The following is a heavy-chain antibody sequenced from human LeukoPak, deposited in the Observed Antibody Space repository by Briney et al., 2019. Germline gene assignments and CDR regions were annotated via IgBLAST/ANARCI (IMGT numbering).Heavy chain of an antibody. D-gene: IGHD1-26*01. CDR1: GYTFTGYY. J-gene: IGHJ4*02. V-gene: IGHV1-2*02. Sequence: ASVKVSYKASGYTFTGYYMHWVRQAPGQGLEWMGWINPNSGGTNYAQKFQGRVTMTRGTSISTAYMELSRLRSDDTAVYYCAREPYSGSYDYWGQGTLVTVSS. CDR2: INPNSGGT. CDR3: AREPYSGSYDY.